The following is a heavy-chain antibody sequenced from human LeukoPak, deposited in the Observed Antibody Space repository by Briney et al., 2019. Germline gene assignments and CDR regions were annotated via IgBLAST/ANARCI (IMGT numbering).Heavy chain of an antibody. CDR2: IKYDGSEK. J-gene: IGHJ3*01. CDR3: ARDRFWLGEYPDALDV. CDR1: GFTFRSYW. D-gene: IGHD3-10*01. V-gene: IGHV3-7*01. Sequence: GGSLRLSCVASGFTFRSYWMTWVRQAPGKVLEWVANIKYDGSEKLYVDSVKGRFTISRDNAKNSLFLQMNSLRVEETAVYFCARDRFWLGEYPDALDVWGQGTRVTVAS.